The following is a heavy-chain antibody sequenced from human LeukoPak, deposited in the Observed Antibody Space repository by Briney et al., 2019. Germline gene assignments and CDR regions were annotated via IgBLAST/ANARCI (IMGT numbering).Heavy chain of an antibody. CDR2: ISGSGDNT. CDR3: AKDKRSWYGTFDY. J-gene: IGHJ4*02. CDR1: GFTVSSNYA. V-gene: IGHV3-23*01. D-gene: IGHD6-13*01. Sequence: PGGSLRLSCAASGFTVSSNYAMSWVRQAPGKGLEWVSGISGSGDNTYYADSLKGRFTISRDNSKNTLYLQMNSLRAEDTAVYYCAKDKRSWYGTFDYWGQGTLVTVSP.